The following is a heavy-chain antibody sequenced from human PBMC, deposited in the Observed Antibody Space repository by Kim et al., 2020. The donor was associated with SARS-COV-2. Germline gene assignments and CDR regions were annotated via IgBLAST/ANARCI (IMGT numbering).Heavy chain of an antibody. D-gene: IGHD3-22*01. CDR3: AKDIHDYYDSSGYFDY. Sequence: VKGRLTISRDNAKNALYLQMNSLRAEDTALYYCAKDIHDYYDSSGYFDYWGQGTLVTVSS. J-gene: IGHJ4*02. V-gene: IGHV3-9*01.